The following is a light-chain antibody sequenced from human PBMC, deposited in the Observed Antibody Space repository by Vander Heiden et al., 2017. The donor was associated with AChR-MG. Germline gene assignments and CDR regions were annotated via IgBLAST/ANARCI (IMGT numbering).Light chain of an antibody. V-gene: IGKV3-20*01. CDR2: CAS. Sequence: DIVLTQSPGTLSLSPGERATLSCSASQSDSSSYLAWYQQKPGQAPRLLIYCASSRATGIPDRFSGSGSGTDFTLTISRLEPEDFAVYYCQQYGSSPRTFGQGTKLEIK. J-gene: IGKJ2*01. CDR3: QQYGSSPRT. CDR1: QSDSSSY.